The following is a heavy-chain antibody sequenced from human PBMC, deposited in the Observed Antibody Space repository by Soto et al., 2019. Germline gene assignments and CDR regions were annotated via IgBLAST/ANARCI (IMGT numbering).Heavy chain of an antibody. CDR3: ARFREPDYYDSSGFDY. CDR1: GYTFTSYG. D-gene: IGHD3-22*01. Sequence: ASVKVSCKASGYTFTSYGISWVRQAPGQGLEWMGWISAYNGNTNYAQKLQGRVTMTTDTSTSTAYMELRSLRSDDTAVYYCARFREPDYYDSSGFDYWGQGTLVTVSS. J-gene: IGHJ4*02. V-gene: IGHV1-18*04. CDR2: ISAYNGNT.